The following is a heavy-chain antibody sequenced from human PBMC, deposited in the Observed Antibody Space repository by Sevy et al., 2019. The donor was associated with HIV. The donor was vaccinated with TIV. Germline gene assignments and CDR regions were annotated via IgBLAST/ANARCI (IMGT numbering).Heavy chain of an antibody. CDR3: AKDMGFTGTFPLDL. CDR1: GFTFGDSP. Sequence: GGCLRLSCTASGFTFGDSPMHWVRQAPGMGLEWLSLITWDGGNTYYSDSVKGRFTVSRDNNKNSMYLHMNSLRAEDTAIYYCAKDMGFTGTFPLDLWGQGTLVTVSS. CDR2: ITWDGGNT. J-gene: IGHJ5*02. D-gene: IGHD1-1*01. V-gene: IGHV3-43D*04.